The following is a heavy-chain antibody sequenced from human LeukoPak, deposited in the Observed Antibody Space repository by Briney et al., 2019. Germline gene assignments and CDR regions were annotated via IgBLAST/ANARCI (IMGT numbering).Heavy chain of an antibody. V-gene: IGHV1-3*01. D-gene: IGHD2-15*01. CDR2: INAGNGNT. J-gene: IGHJ4*02. CDR3: ARDGSLYYFDY. CDR1: GYTFTSYA. Sequence: ASVKVSCKASGYTFTSYAMHWVRQAPGQRLEWMGWINAGNGNTKYSQKFQGRVTMTRDTSTSTVYMELSSLRSEDTAVYYCARDGSLYYFDYWGQGTLVTVSS.